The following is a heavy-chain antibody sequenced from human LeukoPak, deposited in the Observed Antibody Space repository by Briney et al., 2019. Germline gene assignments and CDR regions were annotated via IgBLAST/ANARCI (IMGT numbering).Heavy chain of an antibody. CDR1: GFTFSSYW. V-gene: IGHV3-74*01. CDR2: INSDGSST. J-gene: IGHJ5*02. CDR3: ARSRGSGSYNWFDP. D-gene: IGHD3-10*01. Sequence: GGSLRLSCAASGFTFSSYWMHWVRHAPGKGLVWVSRINSDGSSTSYADSVKGRFTISRDNAKNTLYLQMNSLRAEDTAVYYCARSRGSGSYNWFDPWGQGTLVNVSS.